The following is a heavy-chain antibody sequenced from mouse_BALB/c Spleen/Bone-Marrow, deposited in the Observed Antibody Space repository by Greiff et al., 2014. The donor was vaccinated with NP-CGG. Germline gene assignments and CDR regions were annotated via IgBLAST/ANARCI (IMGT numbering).Heavy chain of an antibody. CDR3: TRSNYGYWYFDV. J-gene: IGHJ1*01. CDR2: INPSNGGT. D-gene: IGHD1-1*01. CDR1: GYTFSSYY. V-gene: IGHV1S81*02. Sequence: HVQLQQSGAELVKPGASVKLSCKASGYTFSSYYMYWVKQRPGQGLEWIGEINPSNGGTKFNEKFKSKATLTVDKSSSTAYMQLSSLTSEDSAVYYGTRSNYGYWYFDVWGAGTTVTVSS.